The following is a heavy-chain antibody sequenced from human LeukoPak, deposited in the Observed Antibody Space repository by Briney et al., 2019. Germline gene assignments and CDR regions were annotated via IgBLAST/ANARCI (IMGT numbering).Heavy chain of an antibody. Sequence: PSQTLSLTCTVSGGSISSGGYYWSWIRQHPGKGLEWIGYIYYSGSTYYNPSLKSRVTISVDTSKNQFSLKLSSVTAADTAVYYCARDDRPDTAMADYYYYGMDVWGQGTTVTVSS. CDR3: ARDDRPDTAMADYYYYGMDV. CDR2: IYYSGST. D-gene: IGHD5-18*01. J-gene: IGHJ6*02. CDR1: GGSISSGGYY. V-gene: IGHV4-31*03.